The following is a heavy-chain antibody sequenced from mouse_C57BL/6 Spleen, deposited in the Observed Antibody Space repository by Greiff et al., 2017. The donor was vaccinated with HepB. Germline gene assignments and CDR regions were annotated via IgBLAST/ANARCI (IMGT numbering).Heavy chain of an antibody. D-gene: IGHD1-1*01. V-gene: IGHV1-53*01. CDR2: INPSNGGT. CDR1: GYTFTSYW. CDR3: ARQGATVVATSGWDWYFDV. Sequence: QVQLQQPGTELVKPGASVKLSCKASGYTFTSYWMHWVKQRPGQGLEWIGNINPSNGGTNYNEKFKSKATLTVDKSSSTAYMQLSSLTSEDSAVYYCARQGATVVATSGWDWYFDVWGTGTTVTVSS. J-gene: IGHJ1*03.